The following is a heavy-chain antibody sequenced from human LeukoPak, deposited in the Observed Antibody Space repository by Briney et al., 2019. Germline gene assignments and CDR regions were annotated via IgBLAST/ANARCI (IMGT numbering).Heavy chain of an antibody. CDR3: ARDRGRVVITSTPPGY. CDR1: GYTFTSYG. J-gene: IGHJ4*02. D-gene: IGHD3-22*01. V-gene: IGHV1-18*01. CDR2: ISAGNGNT. Sequence: GASVKVSCKASGYTFTSYGISWVRQAPGQGLEWMGWISAGNGNTKYSQKFQGRVTITRDTSASTAYMELSSLRSEDTAVYYCARDRGRVVITSTPPGYWGQGTLVTVSS.